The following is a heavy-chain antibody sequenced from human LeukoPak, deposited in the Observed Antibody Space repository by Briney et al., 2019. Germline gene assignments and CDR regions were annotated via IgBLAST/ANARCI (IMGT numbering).Heavy chain of an antibody. V-gene: IGHV3-30*02. CDR2: IGYDGTDK. CDR1: GFTFSYYG. J-gene: IGHJ4*02. Sequence: PGGPLRLSCAASGFTFSYYGMHWVRQAPGKGLEWVTFIGYDGTDKYYADSVKGRFTISRDNSKNTLSLHMNSLRAEDTAVYYCARDLTYNSWYYFDSWGQGTLVTVSS. D-gene: IGHD6-13*01. CDR3: ARDLTYNSWYYFDS.